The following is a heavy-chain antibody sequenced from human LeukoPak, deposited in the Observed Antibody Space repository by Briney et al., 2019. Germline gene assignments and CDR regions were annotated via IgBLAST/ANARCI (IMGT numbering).Heavy chain of an antibody. Sequence: PGRSLRLSCVASGFTFSSYAMHWVRQAPGKGLEWVAGISYGGSNKYYADSVKGRFTISRDNSKNTLYLQMNSLRAEDTAVYYCASYNWNDSFDYWGQGTLITVSS. J-gene: IGHJ4*02. CDR2: ISYGGSNK. CDR1: GFTFSSYA. D-gene: IGHD1-20*01. CDR3: ASYNWNDSFDY. V-gene: IGHV3-30*04.